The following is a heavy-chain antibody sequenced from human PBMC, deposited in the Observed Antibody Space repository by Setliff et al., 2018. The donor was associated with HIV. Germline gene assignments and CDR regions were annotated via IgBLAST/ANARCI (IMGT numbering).Heavy chain of an antibody. J-gene: IGHJ6*03. D-gene: IGHD2-2*01. V-gene: IGHV1-18*01. Sequence: ASVKVSCKASGYNFITFGINWVRQAPGQGLEWMGWISAYNGHTNYAQKLQGRVTMTTDTSTSTAYMELRTLRSDDTAVYYCATSSRIYYYSYMDVWGKGTTVTVSS. CDR3: ATSSRIYYYSYMDV. CDR2: ISAYNGHT. CDR1: GYNFITFG.